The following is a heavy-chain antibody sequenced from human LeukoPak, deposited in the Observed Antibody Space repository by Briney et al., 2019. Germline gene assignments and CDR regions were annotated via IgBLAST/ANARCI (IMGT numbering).Heavy chain of an antibody. CDR2: IYYSGST. CDR3: ARVSASGWVNWFDP. CDR1: GGSISSYY. Sequence: SETLSLACTVSGGSISSYYWSWIRQPPGKGLEWIGYIYYSGSTNYNPSLKSRVTISVDTSKNQFSLKLSSVTAADTAVYYCARVSASGWVNWFDPWGQGTLVTVSS. V-gene: IGHV4-59*01. J-gene: IGHJ5*02. D-gene: IGHD6-19*01.